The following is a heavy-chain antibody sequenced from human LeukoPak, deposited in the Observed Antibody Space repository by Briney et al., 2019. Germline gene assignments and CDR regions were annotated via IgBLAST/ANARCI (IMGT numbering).Heavy chain of an antibody. V-gene: IGHV3-30*02. CDR3: ANWGSAPLRSYYYYYMDA. J-gene: IGHJ6*03. CDR2: IRYDGSNK. Sequence: PGGSLRLSCAASGFTFSSYGLHWVRQAPGKGLEWVAFIRYDGSNKYYADSVKGRFTISRDNSKNTLYLQMNSLRAEDTAVYYCANWGSAPLRSYYYYYMDAWGKGTTVTVSS. CDR1: GFTFSSYG. D-gene: IGHD3-16*01.